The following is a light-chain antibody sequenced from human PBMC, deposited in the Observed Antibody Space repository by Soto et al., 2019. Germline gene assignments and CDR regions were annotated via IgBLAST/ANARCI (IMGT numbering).Light chain of an antibody. Sequence: QSVLTQPPSVSGAPGQRVTISCTGSSSNLGAGYDVHWFQHLPGTAPKLLLYGNNNRPSGVPDRFSGSKSGSSASLAITGLQAEAEADYYCQSYDNSLSGSRVFGGGTKLTVL. CDR1: SSNLGAGYD. CDR2: GNN. V-gene: IGLV1-40*01. J-gene: IGLJ2*01. CDR3: QSYDNSLSGSRV.